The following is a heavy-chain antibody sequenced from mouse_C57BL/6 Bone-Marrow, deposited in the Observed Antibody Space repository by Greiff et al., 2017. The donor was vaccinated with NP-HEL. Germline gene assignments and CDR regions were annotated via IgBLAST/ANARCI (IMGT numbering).Heavy chain of an antibody. Sequence: QVQLQQPGAELVRPGTSVKLSCKASGYTFTSYWMHWVKQRPGQGLEWIGVIDPSDSYTNYNQKLKGKATLTVDTSSSTAYMQLSSLTSEDSAVYYCARSGGVRAMDYWGQGTSVTVSS. CDR2: IDPSDSYT. CDR3: ARSGGVRAMDY. D-gene: IGHD2-2*01. V-gene: IGHV1-59*01. CDR1: GYTFTSYW. J-gene: IGHJ4*01.